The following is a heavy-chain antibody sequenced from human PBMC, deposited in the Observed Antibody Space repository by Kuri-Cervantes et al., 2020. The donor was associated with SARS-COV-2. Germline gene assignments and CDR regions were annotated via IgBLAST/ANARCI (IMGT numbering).Heavy chain of an antibody. Sequence: ASVKVSCKTSGYTFTSYDITWVRQATGQGLEWMGWINPNSGGTNYAQKFQGRVTITADESTSTAYMELSSLRSEDTAVYYCAWLTDYGVPFDYWGRGTLVTVSS. V-gene: IGHV1-8*03. J-gene: IGHJ4*02. CDR1: GYTFTSYD. D-gene: IGHD4-17*01. CDR3: AWLTDYGVPFDY. CDR2: INPNSGGT.